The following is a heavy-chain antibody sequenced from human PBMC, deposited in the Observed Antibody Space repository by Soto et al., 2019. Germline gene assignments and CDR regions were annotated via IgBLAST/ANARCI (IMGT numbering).Heavy chain of an antibody. D-gene: IGHD2-21*01. V-gene: IGHV4-30-2*01. CDR1: GGSISSGGYS. CDR2: IYHSGST. CDR3: AGVRGPYCGGECYPPTPNWFDP. Sequence: QLQLQESGSGLVKPSQTLSLTCAVSGGSISSGGYSWSWIRQPPGKGLEWIGYIYHSGSTYYNPSLKSPATIAVDRSKNQFSLKLSSVTAADSAVYYCAGVRGPYCGGECYPPTPNWFDPWGQGTLVTVSS. J-gene: IGHJ5*02.